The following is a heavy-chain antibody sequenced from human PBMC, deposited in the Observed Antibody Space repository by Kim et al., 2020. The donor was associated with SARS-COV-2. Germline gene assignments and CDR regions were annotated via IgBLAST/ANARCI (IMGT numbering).Heavy chain of an antibody. CDR1: RYTFTAYY. D-gene: IGHD3-10*01. J-gene: IGHJ5*02. Sequence: ASVKVSCKASRYTFTAYYMHWVRQAPGQGLEWMGWIDPNSGGTKYAKKFQGRVTMTRDTSISTAYMELSRLRSDDTATYYCARDSSGWGFAPWGQGTLVTVSS. CDR2: IDPNSGGT. V-gene: IGHV1-2*02. CDR3: ARDSSGWGFAP.